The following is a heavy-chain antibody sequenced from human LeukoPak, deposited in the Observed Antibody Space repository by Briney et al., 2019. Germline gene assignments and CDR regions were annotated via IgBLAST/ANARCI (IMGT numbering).Heavy chain of an antibody. CDR3: ARDVRDIVVVPAASDKRHYYYYYMDV. J-gene: IGHJ6*03. Sequence: PWETLTLTCTASGVSFSSYSLSWIRQPAGKGLEWIGRIYTSGSTNYNPSLKSRGTMSVDTSKNQFSLTLSSVTAADTAVYYCARDVRDIVVVPAASDKRHYYYYYMDVWGKGTTVTVSS. V-gene: IGHV4-4*07. CDR1: GVSFSSYS. D-gene: IGHD2-2*01. CDR2: IYTSGST.